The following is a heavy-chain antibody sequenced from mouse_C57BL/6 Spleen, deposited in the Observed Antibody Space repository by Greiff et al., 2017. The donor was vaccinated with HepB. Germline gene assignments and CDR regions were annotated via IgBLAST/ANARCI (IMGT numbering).Heavy chain of an antibody. V-gene: IGHV1-61*01. CDR2: IYPSDSET. J-gene: IGHJ3*01. D-gene: IGHD1-1*01. CDR1: GYTFTSYW. CDR3: AYYGSRVAY. Sequence: QVQLQQPGAELVRPGSSVKLSCKASGYTFTSYWMDWVKQRPGQGLEWIGNIYPSDSETHYNQKFKYKATLTVDKSSITAYMQLSSLTSEDSAVYYCAYYGSRVAYWGQGTLVTVSA.